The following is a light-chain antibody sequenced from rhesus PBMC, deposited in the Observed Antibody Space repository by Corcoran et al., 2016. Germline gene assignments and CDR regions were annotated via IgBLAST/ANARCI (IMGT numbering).Light chain of an antibody. CDR3: LQDYTLPFS. J-gene: IGKJ2*01. Sequence: DIQMTQSPSSLSASVGDRVTVTCRASQGIDKELSWYQQKPGKAPILLIYATSNLKTGVSSRFRGSGAGTTYTLTISSLQPEDVATYFCLQDYTLPFSFGQGTKVEIK. V-gene: IGKV1-94*01. CDR2: ATS. CDR1: QGIDKE.